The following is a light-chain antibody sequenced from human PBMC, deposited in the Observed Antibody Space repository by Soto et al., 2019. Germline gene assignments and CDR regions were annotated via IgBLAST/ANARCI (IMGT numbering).Light chain of an antibody. CDR2: DAS. Sequence: DIQMTQSPSSLSSLLGDRVTTTFPAFQDIKNYLNWYQQKSRKAPKLLIYDASDLGTGVPSRFSGSGSGTDFTLTISCLQSEDFATYYCQQLSSYPSTVGGGTKVEIK. J-gene: IGKJ4*01. CDR3: QQLSSYPST. CDR1: QDIKNY. V-gene: IGKV1-33*01.